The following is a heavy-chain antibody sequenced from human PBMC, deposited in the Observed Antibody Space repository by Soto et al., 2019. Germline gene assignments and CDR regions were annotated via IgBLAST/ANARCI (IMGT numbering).Heavy chain of an antibody. Sequence: PGGSLRLSCAASGFTFTTYAMSGVRQAPGKGLEWVSVISGNGDRTYYADSVQGRFTISRDNSKNTLYLQMNSLRAEDTAIYYCAKDRTYSYGYEYWGQGTQVTVSS. J-gene: IGHJ4*02. CDR2: ISGNGDRT. V-gene: IGHV3-23*01. D-gene: IGHD5-18*01. CDR1: GFTFTTYA. CDR3: AKDRTYSYGYEY.